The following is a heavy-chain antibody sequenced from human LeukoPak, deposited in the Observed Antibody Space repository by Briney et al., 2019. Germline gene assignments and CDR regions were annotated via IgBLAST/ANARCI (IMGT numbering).Heavy chain of an antibody. CDR1: GYTFTTYA. CDR2: IRTNTGSP. Sequence: ASVKVSCRASGYTFTTYAINWVRQAPGQGLEYMGWIRTNTGSPTYAQGFPGRFVFSLDTSVNTAYLQISSLKAEDTAVYYCAKDLDSAAFDIWGQGTMVTVSS. CDR3: AKDLDSAAFDI. V-gene: IGHV7-4-1*02. D-gene: IGHD2-15*01. J-gene: IGHJ3*02.